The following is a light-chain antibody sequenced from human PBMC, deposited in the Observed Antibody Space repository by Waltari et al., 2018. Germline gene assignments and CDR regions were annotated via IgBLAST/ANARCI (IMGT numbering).Light chain of an antibody. CDR2: ALS. J-gene: IGLJ2*01. CDR1: SSDVGRYNL. CDR3: CSYAGSSTVV. V-gene: IGLV2-23*02. Sequence: QSALTQPASVSGSPGQSITIPCPATSSDVGRYNLVSWYQHHPGKAPKLMIYALSKRPSGVSNRFSGSKSGNTASLTISGLQAEDEADYYCCSYAGSSTVVFGGGTKLTVL.